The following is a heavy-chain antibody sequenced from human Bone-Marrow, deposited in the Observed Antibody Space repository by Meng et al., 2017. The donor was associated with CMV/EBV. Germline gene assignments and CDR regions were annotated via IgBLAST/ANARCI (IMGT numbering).Heavy chain of an antibody. V-gene: IGHV4-30-4*08. J-gene: IGHJ4*02. CDR2: IYYSGST. CDR3: VRGGIATRPNY. D-gene: IGHD6-6*01. CDR1: GGSISSGDYY. Sequence: SETLSLTCTVSGGSISSGDYYWSWIRQPPGKGLEWIGYIYYSGSTYYNPSLKSRVTISVDTSKNQFSLKLSSVTAADTAVYYCVRGGIATRPNYWGQGTLVTVSS.